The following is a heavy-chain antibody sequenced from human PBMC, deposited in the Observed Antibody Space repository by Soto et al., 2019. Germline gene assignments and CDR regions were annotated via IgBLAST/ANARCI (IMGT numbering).Heavy chain of an antibody. J-gene: IGHJ5*02. Sequence: PRGALGITCAAPGVTFRVSAIHWVRQASGKGLQWVGRIRSKGNNYATAYAASLKGRFTISRDDSEDTAYLQMSGLKTEDTAVYYCTGRTDDFHPWGRGTLVTVSS. CDR1: GVTFRVSA. D-gene: IGHD1-1*01. CDR2: IRSKGNNYAT. V-gene: IGHV3-73*01. CDR3: TGRTDDFHP.